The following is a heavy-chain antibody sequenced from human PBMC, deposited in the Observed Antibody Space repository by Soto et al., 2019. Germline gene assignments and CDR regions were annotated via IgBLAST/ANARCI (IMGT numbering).Heavy chain of an antibody. J-gene: IGHJ6*02. CDR3: ARDRTTVTINYYYYYGMDV. V-gene: IGHV4-4*02. D-gene: IGHD4-17*01. CDR2: IYHSGST. CDR1: GGSISSSNW. Sequence: PSETLSLTCAVSGGSISSSNWWSWVRQPPGKGLEWIGEIYHSGSTNYNPSLKSRVTISVDKSKNQFSLKLSSVTAADTAVYYCARDRTTVTINYYYYYGMDVWGQGTTVTV.